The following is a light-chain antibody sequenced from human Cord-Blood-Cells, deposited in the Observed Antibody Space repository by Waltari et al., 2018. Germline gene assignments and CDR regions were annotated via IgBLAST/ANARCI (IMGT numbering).Light chain of an antibody. J-gene: IGLJ2*01. CDR3: SSYTSSSTVV. CDR1: RRDVGGYNY. V-gene: IGLV2-14*01. Sequence: QSALTQPASVSGSPGQSITISCTGTRRDVGGYNYVYWYQQHPGKAPKLMIYEVSNRPSGVSNRFSGSKSGNTASLTISGLQAEDEADYYCSSYTSSSTVVFGGGTKLTVL. CDR2: EVS.